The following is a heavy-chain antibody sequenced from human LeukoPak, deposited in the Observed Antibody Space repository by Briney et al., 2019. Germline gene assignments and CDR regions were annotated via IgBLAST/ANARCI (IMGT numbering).Heavy chain of an antibody. J-gene: IGHJ3*02. CDR1: GGSFSGYY. CDR3: ARVQVATNAFDI. CDR2: INHSGST. D-gene: IGHD5-12*01. V-gene: IGHV4-34*01. Sequence: SETLSLTCAVYGGSFSGYYWSWIRQPPGKGLEWIGEINHSGSTNYNPSLKSRVTISVDTSKNQFSLKLSSVTAADTAVYYCARVQVATNAFDIWGQGTMVTVSS.